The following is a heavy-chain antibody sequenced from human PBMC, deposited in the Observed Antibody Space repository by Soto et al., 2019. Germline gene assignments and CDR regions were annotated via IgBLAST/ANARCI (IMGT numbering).Heavy chain of an antibody. D-gene: IGHD2-8*01. Sequence: ASVKVSCKASGYTFTSYGISWVRQAPGQGLEWMGWISAYNGNTNYAQKLQGRVTMTTDTSTSTAYMELRSLRSDDTAVYYCARDTPVDVLIVNNWFAPWGQGTLVTVSS. CDR3: ARDTPVDVLIVNNWFAP. J-gene: IGHJ5*02. CDR2: ISAYNGNT. V-gene: IGHV1-18*01. CDR1: GYTFTSYG.